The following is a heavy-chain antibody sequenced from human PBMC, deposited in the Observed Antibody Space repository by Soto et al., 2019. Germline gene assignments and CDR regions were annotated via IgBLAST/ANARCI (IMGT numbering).Heavy chain of an antibody. CDR3: ARHPGYGLYYLDY. CDR1: GGSISSYY. J-gene: IGHJ4*02. D-gene: IGHD5-18*01. Sequence: SETPSLTCTVSGGSISSYYWSWIRQPPGKGLEWIGSIYYSGSTYYNPSLKSRVTISVDTSKNQFSLKLSSVTAADTAVYYCARHPGYGLYYLDYWGQGTLVTVSS. V-gene: IGHV4-39*01. CDR2: IYYSGST.